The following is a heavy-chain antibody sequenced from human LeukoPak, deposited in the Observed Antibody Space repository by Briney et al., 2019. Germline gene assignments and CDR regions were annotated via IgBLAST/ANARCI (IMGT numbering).Heavy chain of an antibody. CDR2: ISSSGSTI. CDR3: ARVGRDYYGSGSYYQLDY. J-gene: IGHJ4*02. D-gene: IGHD3-10*01. V-gene: IGHV3-48*04. Sequence: PGGSLRLSCAASGITFINYSMTWVRQAPGKGLEWVSYISSSGSTIYYADSVKGRFTISRDNAKNSLYLQMNSLRAEDTAVYYCARVGRDYYGSGSYYQLDYWGQGTLVTVSS. CDR1: GITFINYS.